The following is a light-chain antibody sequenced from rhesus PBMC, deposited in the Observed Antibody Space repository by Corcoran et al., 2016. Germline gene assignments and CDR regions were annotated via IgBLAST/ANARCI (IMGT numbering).Light chain of an antibody. V-gene: IGKV3-53*01. CDR3: QKYTSSPLT. J-gene: IGKJ4*01. CDR2: DAS. CDR1: QSVSSY. Sequence: QVILTQSPATLSLSPGERATLFCSASQSVSSYLAWYQQKPGQAPRLLIYDASSRAPGIPDRFSDSGSGTEFTLPISSLEPEDFAVYYCQKYTSSPLTFDGGTKVKI.